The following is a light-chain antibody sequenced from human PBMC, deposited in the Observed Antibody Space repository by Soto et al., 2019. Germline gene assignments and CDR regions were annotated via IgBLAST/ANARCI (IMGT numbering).Light chain of an antibody. Sequence: QSALTQPASVSGSPGQSITVSCTGTSSDVGGHNYVSWFQQHPGQAPKLLIYEVTTRPSGVSTRFSGSKSGNTASLTVSGLQAEDEADYYCSSYAGSNNLVFGGGTKVTVL. CDR1: SSDVGGHNY. J-gene: IGLJ2*01. CDR3: SSYAGSNNLV. V-gene: IGLV2-14*01. CDR2: EVT.